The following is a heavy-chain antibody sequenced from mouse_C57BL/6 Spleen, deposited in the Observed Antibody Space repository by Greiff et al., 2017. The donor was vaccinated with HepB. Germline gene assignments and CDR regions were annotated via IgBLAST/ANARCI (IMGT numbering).Heavy chain of an antibody. Sequence: EVKLEESGGGLVQPGGSMKLSCVASGFTFSNYWMNWVRQSPEKGLEWVAQIRLKSDNYATHYAESVKGRFTISRDDSKSSVYLQMNNLRAEDTGIYYCTPGLDSSGNRAFAYWGQGTLVTVSA. CDR3: TPGLDSSGNRAFAY. CDR2: IRLKSDNYAT. CDR1: GFTFSNYW. V-gene: IGHV6-3*01. D-gene: IGHD3-2*02. J-gene: IGHJ3*01.